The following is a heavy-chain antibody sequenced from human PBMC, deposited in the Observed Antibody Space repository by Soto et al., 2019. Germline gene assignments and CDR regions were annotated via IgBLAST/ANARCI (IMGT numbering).Heavy chain of an antibody. CDR1: GGTFSSYA. J-gene: IGHJ6*02. D-gene: IGHD3-10*01. V-gene: IGHV1-69*06. CDR3: ARTRITMVRGVSGYYYGMDV. Sequence: QVQLVQSGAEVKKPGSSVKVSCKASGGTFSSYAISWVRQAPGQGLEWMGGIIPIFGTANYAQKFQGRVTITADKSTSTAYMELSSLRSDDTALYYCARTRITMVRGVSGYYYGMDVWGQGTTVTGSS. CDR2: IIPIFGTA.